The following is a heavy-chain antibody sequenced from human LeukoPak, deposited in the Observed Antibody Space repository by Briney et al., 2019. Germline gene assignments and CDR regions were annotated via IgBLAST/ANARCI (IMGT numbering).Heavy chain of an antibody. Sequence: GGSLRLSCAASGFTFDDYGMSWVRQAPGKGLEWVSGINWNGGSTGYADSVKGRFTISRDNAKNSLYLQMNSLRAEDTALYYCARESYSWYDSSGYYFDYRGQGTLVTVSS. CDR1: GFTFDDYG. CDR2: INWNGGST. CDR3: ARESYSWYDSSGYYFDY. J-gene: IGHJ4*02. V-gene: IGHV3-20*04. D-gene: IGHD3-22*01.